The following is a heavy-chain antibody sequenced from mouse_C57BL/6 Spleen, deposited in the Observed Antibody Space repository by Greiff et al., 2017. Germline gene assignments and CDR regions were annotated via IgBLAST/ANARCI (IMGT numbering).Heavy chain of an antibody. CDR3: ARGGVYDGYYSAMDY. J-gene: IGHJ4*01. Sequence: DVKLVESGGGLVKPGGSLKLSCAASGFTFSSYAMSWVRQTPEKRLEWVATISDGGSYTYYPDNVKGRFTISRDNAKNNLYLQMSHLKSEDTAMYYCARGGVYDGYYSAMDYWGQGTSVTVSS. CDR2: ISDGGSYT. CDR1: GFTFSSYA. V-gene: IGHV5-4*03. D-gene: IGHD2-3*01.